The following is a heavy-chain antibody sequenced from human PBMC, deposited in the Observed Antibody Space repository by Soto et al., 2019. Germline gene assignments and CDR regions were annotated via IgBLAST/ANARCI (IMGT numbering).Heavy chain of an antibody. Sequence: DEQVVESGGGLLLPGGSLRLSCAASGFIVTDYYMSWVRQAPGKGLEWVSLVYSGGTTYYADSVKGRFTISRDDSKNTLYLQMSSLRAEDTAVYYCARGGSDRSAWIHPESYGLSVWGQGTTVTVSS. CDR1: GFIVTDYY. D-gene: IGHD5-18*01. CDR3: ARGGSDRSAWIHPESYGLSV. J-gene: IGHJ6*02. V-gene: IGHV3-53*01. CDR2: VYSGGTT.